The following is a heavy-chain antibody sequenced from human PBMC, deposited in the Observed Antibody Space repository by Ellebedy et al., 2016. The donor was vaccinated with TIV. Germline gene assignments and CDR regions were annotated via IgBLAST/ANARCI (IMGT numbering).Heavy chain of an antibody. CDR2: ISAYNGNT. V-gene: IGHV1-18*04. J-gene: IGHJ2*01. CDR1: GYTFTSYT. CDR3: ARGFCGGDCYLEELWYFDL. D-gene: IGHD2-21*02. Sequence: ASVKVSCKASGYTFTSYTISWVRQAPGQGLEWMGWISAYNGNTNYAQKFQGRVTMTTDPSTSTAYMELSRLRSDDTAVYYCARGFCGGDCYLEELWYFDLWGRGTLVTVSS.